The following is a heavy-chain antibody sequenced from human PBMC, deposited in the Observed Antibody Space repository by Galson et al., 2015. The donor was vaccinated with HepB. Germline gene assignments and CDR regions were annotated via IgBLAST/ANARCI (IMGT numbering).Heavy chain of an antibody. CDR3: ARDGLRDRDGYYYDNSGPGC. D-gene: IGHD3-22*01. J-gene: IGHJ4*02. V-gene: IGHV3-48*02. CDR1: GFTFSMFN. Sequence: SLRLSCAASGFTFSMFNMNWVRQAPGKGLEWISYISGSGSTIYYTDSVKGRFTISRDNAKNSLYLEMNSLRDEDTAVYYCARDGLRDRDGYYYDNSGPGCWGQGTQVTVSS. CDR2: ISGSGSTI.